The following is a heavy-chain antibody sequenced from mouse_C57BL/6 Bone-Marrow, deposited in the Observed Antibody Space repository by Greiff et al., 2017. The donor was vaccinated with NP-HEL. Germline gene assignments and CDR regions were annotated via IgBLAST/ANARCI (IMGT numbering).Heavy chain of an antibody. CDR2: IHPSDSDT. J-gene: IGHJ1*03. CDR3: AIGGAGYWYFDV. Sequence: QVQLQQPGAELVKPGASVKVSCKASGYTFTSYWMHWVKQRPGQGLEWIGRIHPSDSDTNYNQKFKGKATLTGDKSSSTAYMQLSSLTSEDSAVYYCAIGGAGYWYFDVWGTGTTVTVSS. V-gene: IGHV1-74*01. CDR1: GYTFTSYW.